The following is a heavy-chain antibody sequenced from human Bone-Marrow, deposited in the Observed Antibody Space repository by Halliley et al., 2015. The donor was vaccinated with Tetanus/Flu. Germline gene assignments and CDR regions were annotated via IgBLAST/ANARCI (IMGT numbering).Heavy chain of an antibody. J-gene: IGHJ4*02. D-gene: IGHD2-15*01. CDR2: IYYSVT. Sequence: TLSLTCTVSGGAISSYYWNWIRQAPEKGLEWIGNIYYSVTKYSPSLRSRATISVDTSKNQFSVKLSYVTAADTAIYYCARGYAGGFGCGGTCWTHWGQGILVTVSS. CDR3: ARGYAGGFGCGGTCWTH. CDR1: GGAISSYY. V-gene: IGHV4-59*01.